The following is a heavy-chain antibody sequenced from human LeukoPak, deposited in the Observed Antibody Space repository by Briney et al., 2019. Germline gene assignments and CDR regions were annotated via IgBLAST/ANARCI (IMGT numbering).Heavy chain of an antibody. V-gene: IGHV3-23*01. Sequence: GGSLRLSCAASGFTFSSYAMSWVRQAPGKGLEWVSAISGSGGSTYYADSVKGRFTISRDISKNTVLLQMYSLRVEDTAVYYCARGHVDVVATNAFDIWGQGTMVTVSS. CDR3: ARGHVDVVATNAFDI. J-gene: IGHJ3*02. D-gene: IGHD5-12*01. CDR2: ISGSGGST. CDR1: GFTFSSYA.